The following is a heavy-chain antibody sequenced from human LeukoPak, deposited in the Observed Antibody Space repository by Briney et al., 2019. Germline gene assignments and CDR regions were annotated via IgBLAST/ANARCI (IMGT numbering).Heavy chain of an antibody. CDR3: ARDATVGATVYYFDY. CDR2: INPSGGST. Sequence: ASVKVSCKASGYTFTSYYIHWVRQAPGQGLEWMGIINPSGGSTSYVQKFQGRVTMTRDMSTSTVYMELRSLRSDDTAVYYCARDATVGATVYYFDYWGQGTLVTVSS. D-gene: IGHD1-26*01. CDR1: GYTFTSYY. V-gene: IGHV1-46*01. J-gene: IGHJ4*02.